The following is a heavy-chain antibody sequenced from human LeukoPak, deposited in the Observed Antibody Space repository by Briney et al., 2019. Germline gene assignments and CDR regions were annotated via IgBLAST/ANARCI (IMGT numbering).Heavy chain of an antibody. CDR2: IYYSGST. J-gene: IGHJ3*02. D-gene: IGHD6-13*01. CDR1: GGSISSSSYY. CDR3: ARARHSGSWYNAFDI. V-gene: IGHV4-61*05. Sequence: PSETLSLTCTVSGGSISSSSYYWGWIRQPPGTGLEWIGYIYYSGSTNYNPSLKSRVTISVDTSNNQFSLKLSSVTAADTAVYYCARARHSGSWYNAFDIWGQGTMVTVSS.